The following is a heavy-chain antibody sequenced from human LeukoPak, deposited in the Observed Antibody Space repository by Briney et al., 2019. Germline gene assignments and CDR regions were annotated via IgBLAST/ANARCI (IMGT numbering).Heavy chain of an antibody. CDR1: GGTFSSYA. Sequence: AASVTVSCKASGGTFSSYAISWVRQAPGQGLEWMGGIIPIFGTANYAQKFQGRVTITADKPTSTAYMELSSLRSEDTAVYYCARYRPYSSSFDAFDIWGQGTMVTVSS. CDR3: ARYRPYSSSFDAFDI. CDR2: IIPIFGTA. D-gene: IGHD6-13*01. V-gene: IGHV1-69*06. J-gene: IGHJ3*02.